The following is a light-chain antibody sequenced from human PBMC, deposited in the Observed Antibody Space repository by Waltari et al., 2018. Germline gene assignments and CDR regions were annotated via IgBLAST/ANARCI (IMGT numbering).Light chain of an antibody. V-gene: IGKV3-11*01. CDR2: NAS. J-gene: IGKJ5*01. CDR3: QQRSSGPPVT. Sequence: CQDSQRVSTYLAWYQHKPGQPPRLLIFNASYRATGVPTRFSGSGSGTDFTLTISSLEPEDFAVYYCQQRSSGPPVTFGQGTRVEI. CDR1: QRVSTY.